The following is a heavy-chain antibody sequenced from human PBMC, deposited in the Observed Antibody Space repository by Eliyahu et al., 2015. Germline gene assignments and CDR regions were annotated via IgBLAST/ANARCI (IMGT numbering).Heavy chain of an antibody. Sequence: QVQLVQSGAEVKKPGASVKVSCKASGYTFTGYYMXWVRQAPGQGLEWMGWINPNSGGTNYAQKFQGRVTMTRDTSISTAYMELSRLRSDDTAVYYCAREKVPSIVVVPAAYYYGMDVWGQGTTVTVSS. V-gene: IGHV1-2*02. D-gene: IGHD2-2*01. J-gene: IGHJ6*02. CDR1: GYTFTGYY. CDR3: AREKVPSIVVVPAAYYYGMDV. CDR2: INPNSGGT.